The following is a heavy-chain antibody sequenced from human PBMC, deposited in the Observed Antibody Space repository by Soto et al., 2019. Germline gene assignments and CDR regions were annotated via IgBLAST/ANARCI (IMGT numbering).Heavy chain of an antibody. CDR3: ATKSSGWPNYYGMDV. V-gene: IGHV1-24*01. D-gene: IGHD6-19*01. CDR1: GYTLTELS. J-gene: IGHJ6*02. CDR2: FDPEDGET. Sequence: ASVKVSCKVSGYTLTELSMHWVRQAPGKGLEWVGGFDPEDGETIYAQKFQGRVTMTEDTSTDTACMELSSLRSEDTAVYYCATKSSGWPNYYGMDVWGQGTTVTAP.